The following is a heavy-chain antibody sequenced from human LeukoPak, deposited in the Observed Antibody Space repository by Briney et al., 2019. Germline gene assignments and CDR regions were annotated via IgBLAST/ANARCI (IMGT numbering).Heavy chain of an antibody. D-gene: IGHD4-17*01. Sequence: GGSLRLSCAASGFTFSSYGIRWVRQAPGKGLGWVAVISYDGSNKYYADSVKGRFTISRDNSKNTLHLQMNSLRAEDTAVYYCAKLPYSDYSNDALDIWGQGTMVTVSS. CDR1: GFTFSSYG. J-gene: IGHJ3*02. CDR3: AKLPYSDYSNDALDI. CDR2: ISYDGSNK. V-gene: IGHV3-30*18.